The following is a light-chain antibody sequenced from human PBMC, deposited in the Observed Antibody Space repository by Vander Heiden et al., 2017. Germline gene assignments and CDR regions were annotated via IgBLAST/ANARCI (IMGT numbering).Light chain of an antibody. CDR3: HQYGNSPPDT. V-gene: IGKV3-20*01. Sequence: ETVFTQSPGTLSLSPGESATLSCRASHSVRSNYLAWYQQKPGQAPRLLIYGASSRATGIPDRFSGSGSGTDFTLTISRLEPEDSAVYYCHQYGNSPPDTFGQGTKLEIK. CDR1: HSVRSNY. CDR2: GAS. J-gene: IGKJ2*01.